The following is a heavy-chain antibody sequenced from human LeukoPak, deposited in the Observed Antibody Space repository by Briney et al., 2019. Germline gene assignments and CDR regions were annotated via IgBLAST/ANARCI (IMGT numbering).Heavy chain of an antibody. Sequence: GGSLRLSCAASGFTFSGSAMHWVRQASGKGLEWVGRIRSKANSYATAYAASVKGRFTISRDDSKNTAYLQMNSLKTEDTAVYYCTSCYDFWSGYEPSYYYYGMDVWGQGTTVTVSS. CDR3: TSCYDFWSGYEPSYYYYGMDV. D-gene: IGHD3-3*01. J-gene: IGHJ6*02. CDR1: GFTFSGSA. V-gene: IGHV3-73*01. CDR2: IRSKANSYAT.